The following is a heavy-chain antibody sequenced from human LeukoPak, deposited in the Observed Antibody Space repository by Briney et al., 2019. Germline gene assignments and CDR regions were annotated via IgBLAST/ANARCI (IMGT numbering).Heavy chain of an antibody. CDR3: ARVVLDKSGDCSGGSCYWFGFDY. CDR1: GGSISSYY. Sequence: PSETLSLTCTVSGGSISSYYWSWIRQPPGKGLEWIGYIYYSGSTYYNPSLKSPITMSVDTSKNQFSLKLSSVTAADTAVYYCARVVLDKSGDCSGGSCYWFGFDYWGQGTLVTVSS. V-gene: IGHV4-59*08. CDR2: IYYSGST. D-gene: IGHD2-15*01. J-gene: IGHJ4*02.